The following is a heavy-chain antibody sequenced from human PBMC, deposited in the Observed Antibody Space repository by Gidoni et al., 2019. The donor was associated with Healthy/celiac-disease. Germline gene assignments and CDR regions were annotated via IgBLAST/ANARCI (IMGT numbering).Heavy chain of an antibody. V-gene: IGHV5-10-1*03. D-gene: IGHD3-22*01. CDR1: GYSFTSYW. Sequence: EVQLVQSGAEVKKPGESLRISCKGSGYSFTSYWISWVRQMPGKGLEWMGRIDPSDSYTNYSPSFQGHVTISADKSISTAYLQWSSLKASDTAMYYCARRWHTGPYYYDSSGYYYGDAFDIWGQGTMVTVSS. CDR3: ARRWHTGPYYYDSSGYYYGDAFDI. J-gene: IGHJ3*02. CDR2: IDPSDSYT.